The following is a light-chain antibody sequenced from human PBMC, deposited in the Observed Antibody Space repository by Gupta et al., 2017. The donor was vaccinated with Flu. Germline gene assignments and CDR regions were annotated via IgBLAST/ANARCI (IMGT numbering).Light chain of an antibody. CDR2: GAS. Sequence: SCRASQSVSSSYLAWYQQKPRQAPRLLIYGASSRATGIPDRFSGSGSGTDFTITISRLEPEDFAVYYCQQNGSSLYTFGEGTKLEIK. J-gene: IGKJ2*01. CDR3: QQNGSSLYT. CDR1: QSVSSSY. V-gene: IGKV3-20*01.